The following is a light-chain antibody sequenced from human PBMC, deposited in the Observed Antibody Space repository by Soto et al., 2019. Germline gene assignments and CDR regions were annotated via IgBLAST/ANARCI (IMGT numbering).Light chain of an antibody. V-gene: IGKV1-33*01. Sequence: DIQMTQSPSSLSASVGDRVTITCRASQDISNYLHWYQQRPGKAPKLLIYDASNVESGVPSRFSGTRSGTYFTFAITSLQPEDVATYYCQQSDSLPITFGQGTRLEI. CDR1: QDISNY. CDR3: QQSDSLPIT. J-gene: IGKJ5*01. CDR2: DAS.